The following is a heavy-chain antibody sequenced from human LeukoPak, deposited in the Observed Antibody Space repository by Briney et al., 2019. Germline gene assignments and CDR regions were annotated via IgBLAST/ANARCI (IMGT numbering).Heavy chain of an antibody. Sequence: SETLSLTCTVSGGSISSYYWSWIRQPPGKGLEWIGYIYYSGSTNYNPSLKSRVTISVDTSKNQFSLKLSSVTAADTAVCYCARHGPLWSGYYTEWYFDLWGRGTLVTVSS. J-gene: IGHJ2*01. D-gene: IGHD3-3*01. CDR2: IYYSGST. CDR1: GGSISSYY. V-gene: IGHV4-59*08. CDR3: ARHGPLWSGYYTEWYFDL.